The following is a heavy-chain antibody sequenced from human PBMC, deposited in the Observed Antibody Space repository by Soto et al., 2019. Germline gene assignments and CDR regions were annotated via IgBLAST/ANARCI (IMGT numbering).Heavy chain of an antibody. CDR1: GGSISSYY. D-gene: IGHD5-18*01. CDR3: ARGNIQWFDP. J-gene: IGHJ5*02. V-gene: IGHV4-59*01. CDR2: IYYSGST. Sequence: SETLSLTCTVSGGSISSYYWSWIRQPPGKGLEWIGYIYYSGSTNYNPSLKSRVTISVDTSKNQFSLKLSSVTAADTAVYYCARGNIQWFDPWGQGTLVTVSS.